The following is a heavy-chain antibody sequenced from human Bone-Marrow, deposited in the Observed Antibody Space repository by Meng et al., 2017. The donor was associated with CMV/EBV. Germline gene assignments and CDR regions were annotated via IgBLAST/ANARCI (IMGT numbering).Heavy chain of an antibody. CDR2: IHPHRGDT. CDR1: GYTFTAHY. J-gene: IGHJ4*02. CDR3: ARDNNWGPDY. D-gene: IGHD7-27*01. Sequence: ASVKVSCKASGYTFTAHYFHWVRQAPGQGLEWMGWIHPHRGDTNYAQQFQGRVTLTRDKSINTGYMELTRLSSDDTAAYYCARDNNWGPDYWGQGTLVTVSS. V-gene: IGHV1-2*02.